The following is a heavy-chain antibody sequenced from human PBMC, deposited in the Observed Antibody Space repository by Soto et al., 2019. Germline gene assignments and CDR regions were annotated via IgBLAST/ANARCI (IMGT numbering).Heavy chain of an antibody. CDR1: GGTFSSYA. CDR3: AREPGYSSGWYGGGLSLGD. CDR2: IIPIFGTA. V-gene: IGHV1-69*06. Sequence: QVQLVQSGAEVKKPGSSVKVSCKASGGTFSSYAITWVRQAPGQGLEWMGGIIPIFGTANYAQKFQGRVTITADKSTSTAYMELSSLRSEDTAVYYCAREPGYSSGWYGGGLSLGDWGQGTLVTVSS. D-gene: IGHD6-19*01. J-gene: IGHJ4*02.